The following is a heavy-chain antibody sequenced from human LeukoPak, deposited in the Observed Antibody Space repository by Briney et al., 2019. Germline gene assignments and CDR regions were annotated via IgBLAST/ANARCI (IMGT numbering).Heavy chain of an antibody. Sequence: GGSLRLSCAASGFAFSGYAMSWVRQAPGKGLEWVSAIGGSAGSTKYADSVKGRFTISRDISRNVVYLQLNSLRAVDTAVYYCAKPQGYFPVGGCFCAEGPYFEYWGQGTLVTVSS. D-gene: IGHD2-15*01. V-gene: IGHV3-23*01. J-gene: IGHJ4*02. CDR3: AKPQGYFPVGGCFCAEGPYFEY. CDR2: IGGSAGST. CDR1: GFAFSGYA.